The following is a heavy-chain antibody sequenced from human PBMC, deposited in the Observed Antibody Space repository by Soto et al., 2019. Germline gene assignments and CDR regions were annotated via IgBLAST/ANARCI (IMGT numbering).Heavy chain of an antibody. V-gene: IGHV4-34*01. CDR3: ARANYDFWSGYYYNWFDP. Sequence: SETLSLTCAVYGGSFSGYYWSWIRQPPGKGLEWIGEINHSGSTNYNPSLKSRVTISVDTSKNQFSLKLSSVTAADTAVYYCARANYDFWSGYYYNWFDPWGQGTLVTVSS. CDR1: GGSFSGYY. J-gene: IGHJ5*02. D-gene: IGHD3-3*01. CDR2: INHSGST.